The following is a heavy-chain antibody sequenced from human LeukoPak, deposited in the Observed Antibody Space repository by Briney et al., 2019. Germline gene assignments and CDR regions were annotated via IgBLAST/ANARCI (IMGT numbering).Heavy chain of an antibody. CDR1: GYTFTSYG. D-gene: IGHD4-17*01. CDR3: ARGASAVTTDPDA. Sequence: ASVKVSCKASGYTFTSYGISWVRQAPGQGLEWMGWIGAYNGNTNYAQKLQGRVTMTRNTSISTAYMELSSLRSEDTAVYYCARGASAVTTDPDAWGQGTMVTVSS. V-gene: IGHV1-18*01. J-gene: IGHJ3*01. CDR2: IGAYNGNT.